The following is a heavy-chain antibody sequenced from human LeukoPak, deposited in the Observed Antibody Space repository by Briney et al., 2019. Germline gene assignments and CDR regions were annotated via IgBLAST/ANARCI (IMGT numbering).Heavy chain of an antibody. D-gene: IGHD2-2*01. V-gene: IGHV1-8*01. CDR1: GYTFTSYD. Sequence: ASVKVSCKASGYTFTSYDINWVRRATGQGLEWMGWMNPNSGNTGYAQKFQGRVTMTRNTSISTAYMELSSLRSEDTAVCYCARGSSGTSPPFYYYYYYMDVWGKGTTVTVSS. CDR3: ARGSSGTSPPFYYYYYYMDV. CDR2: MNPNSGNT. J-gene: IGHJ6*03.